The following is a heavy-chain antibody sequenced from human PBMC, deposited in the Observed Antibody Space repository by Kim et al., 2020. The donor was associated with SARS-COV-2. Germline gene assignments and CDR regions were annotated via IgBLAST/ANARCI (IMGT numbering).Heavy chain of an antibody. CDR2: ISTTSSYI. CDR3: ARVPVFSTTTWEFYYRM. CDR1: GFFFSVYS. V-gene: IGHV3-21*01. D-gene: IGHD1-1*01. J-gene: IGHJ6*01. Sequence: GGSLRPSCAASGFFFSVYSLNWVRQAPGKGLEWISSISTTSSYIHYADSVKGRFTVSRDNARNSMYLQMNSLRPEDTAVYYCARVPVFSTTTWEFYYRM.